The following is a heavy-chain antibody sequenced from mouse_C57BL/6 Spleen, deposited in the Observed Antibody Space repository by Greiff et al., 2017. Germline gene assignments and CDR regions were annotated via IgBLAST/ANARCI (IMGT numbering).Heavy chain of an antibody. Sequence: EVQLVESGGGLVKPGGSLKLSCAASGFTFSSYAMSWVRQTPEKRLEWVATISDGGSYTYYPDNVKGRFTISRDNATNNLYLQMSHLKSEDTAMYYCGGNYYGSSFYAMDYWGQGTSVTVSS. CDR3: GGNYYGSSFYAMDY. D-gene: IGHD1-1*01. V-gene: IGHV5-4*01. J-gene: IGHJ4*01. CDR2: ISDGGSYT. CDR1: GFTFSSYA.